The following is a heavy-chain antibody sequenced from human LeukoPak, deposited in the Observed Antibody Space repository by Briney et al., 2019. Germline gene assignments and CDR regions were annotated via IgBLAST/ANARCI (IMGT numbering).Heavy chain of an antibody. Sequence: GGSLRLSCGASGFSFSKFWMHWVRKPPGKGLEWVSRINSDGTSVTSADSVEGRFTISRDNARNTLFLQMNSLRVDDTAAYYCARDRPSGSNVIGEFDFWGQGTLVIVSS. J-gene: IGHJ4*02. CDR3: ARDRPSGSNVIGEFDF. CDR1: GFSFSKFW. D-gene: IGHD2-21*01. CDR2: INSDGTSV. V-gene: IGHV3-74*01.